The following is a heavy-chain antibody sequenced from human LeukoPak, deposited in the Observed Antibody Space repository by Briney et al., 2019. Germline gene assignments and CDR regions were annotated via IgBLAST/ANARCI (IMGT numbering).Heavy chain of an antibody. CDR3: ANLFPRITMMLVSDC. CDR2: ISGSGGST. V-gene: IGHV3-23*01. CDR1: EFPFSSYS. D-gene: IGHD3-22*01. Sequence: PGGSLRVSCAASEFPFSSYSMSWVRQAPGKGLEWVSAISGSGGSTYYADSVKGRFTISRDNSKNTLYLQMNSLRADDTAVYYCANLFPRITMMLVSDCWGQGTLVTVSS. J-gene: IGHJ4*02.